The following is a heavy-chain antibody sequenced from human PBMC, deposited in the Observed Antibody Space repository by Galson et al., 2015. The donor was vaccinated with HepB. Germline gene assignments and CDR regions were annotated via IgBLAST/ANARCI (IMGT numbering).Heavy chain of an antibody. V-gene: IGHV3-15*07. J-gene: IGHJ4*02. CDR3: TAFRDTSNYRFDY. Sequence: SLRLSCAASGFTLTNAWMKWVRQAPGKGLEWVGRLKSKASGGTTDYAAHMKGRFTISRDDSKNTPFLEMNSLKPEDTAVYYCTAFRDTSNYRFDYWGQGTLVTVSS. D-gene: IGHD3-9*01. CDR2: LKSKASGGTT. CDR1: GFTLTNAW.